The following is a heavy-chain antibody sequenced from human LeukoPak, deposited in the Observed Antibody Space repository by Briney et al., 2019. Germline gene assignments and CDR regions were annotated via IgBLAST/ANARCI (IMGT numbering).Heavy chain of an antibody. CDR3: AKVPAASGDYYGMDV. Sequence: PGGSLRLSCAASGFTFSSYGMHWVRQAPGKGLEWVAVISYDGSNKYYADSVKGRFTISRDNSKNTLYLQMNSLRAEDTAVYYCAKVPAASGDYYGMDVWGQGTTVTVSS. CDR1: GFTFSSYG. D-gene: IGHD2-2*01. J-gene: IGHJ6*02. V-gene: IGHV3-30*18. CDR2: ISYDGSNK.